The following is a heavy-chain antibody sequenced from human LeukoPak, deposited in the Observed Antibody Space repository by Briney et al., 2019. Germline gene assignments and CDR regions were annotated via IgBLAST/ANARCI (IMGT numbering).Heavy chain of an antibody. CDR1: GRSISSSSYY. CDR2: IYYSGST. D-gene: IGHD2-15*01. CDR3: ARQFPYCSGGSCYSN. Sequence: SETLSLTCTVSGRSISSSSYYWGWIRQPPGKGLEWIVSIYYSGSTYYHPSLKSRVTISVDTSKNQFSLKLSSVTAADTAVYYCARQFPYCSGGSCYSNWGQGTLVTVSS. J-gene: IGHJ4*02. V-gene: IGHV4-39*07.